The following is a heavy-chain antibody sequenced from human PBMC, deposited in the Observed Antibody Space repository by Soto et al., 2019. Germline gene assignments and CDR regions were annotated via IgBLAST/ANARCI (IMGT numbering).Heavy chain of an antibody. J-gene: IGHJ4*02. CDR3: ARGPMVRGVPDY. D-gene: IGHD3-10*01. CDR2: ISYDGSSK. V-gene: IGHV3-30-3*01. CDR1: GFRFSSYA. Sequence: QVQLVESGGGVVEPGGALRLSCVASGFRFSSYAMHWVRQAPVKGLEWVADISYDGSSKYYAESVKGRFSISRDNSKNTLYLQMNSLSADDTAVYYCARGPMVRGVPDYWGQGTLVTVSS.